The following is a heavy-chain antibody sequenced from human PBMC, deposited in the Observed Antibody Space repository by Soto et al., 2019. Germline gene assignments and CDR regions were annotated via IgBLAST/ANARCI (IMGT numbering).Heavy chain of an antibody. CDR2: ISGTSSYS. CDR1: GFSFSTYT. J-gene: IGHJ4*02. Sequence: EVQLVESGGGLVKPGGSLRLSCAASGFSFSTYTMNWVRQAPGKGLEWVSCISGTSSYSYYADSVQGRFTISRDNAKKSVYLQLNSLRVEDTAIYYCTRDPREGRPFDYRGQGALVTVSS. D-gene: IGHD1-26*01. CDR3: TRDPREGRPFDY. V-gene: IGHV3-21*02.